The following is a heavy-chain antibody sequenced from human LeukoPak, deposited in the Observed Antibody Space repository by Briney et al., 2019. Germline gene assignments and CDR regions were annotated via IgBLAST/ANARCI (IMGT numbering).Heavy chain of an antibody. V-gene: IGHV5-51*01. CDR2: IYPGDSDT. Sequence: GESLKISCKGSGYSLTSYWIGWVRQMPGKGLEWMGIIYPGDSDTRYSPSFQGQVTISADKSISTAYLQWSSLKASDTAMYYCARQPSYYYDSSGYYLFGAFDIWGQGTMVTVSS. CDR1: GYSLTSYW. CDR3: ARQPSYYYDSSGYYLFGAFDI. D-gene: IGHD3-22*01. J-gene: IGHJ3*02.